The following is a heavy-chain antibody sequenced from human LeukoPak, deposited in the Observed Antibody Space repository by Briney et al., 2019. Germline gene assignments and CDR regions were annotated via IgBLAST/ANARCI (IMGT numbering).Heavy chain of an antibody. CDR1: GYTFTGHF. V-gene: IGHV1-2*02. D-gene: IGHD3-22*01. CDR3: ARGRRYYDTSGYHAFDI. Sequence: GASVKVSCKASGYTFTGHFFHWVRQAPGQGLEWMGWINPNSGGTNCAQKFQGRVVMTRDTSISTAYMELSSLRSDDTAVYYCARGRRYYDTSGYHAFDIWGQGTMVTVSS. CDR2: INPNSGGT. J-gene: IGHJ3*02.